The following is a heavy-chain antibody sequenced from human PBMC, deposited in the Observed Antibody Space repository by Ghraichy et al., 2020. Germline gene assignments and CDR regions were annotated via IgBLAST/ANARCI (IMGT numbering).Heavy chain of an antibody. V-gene: IGHV3-73*01. Sequence: GESLNISCAASGFTFSGSVIHWVRQASGKGLEWVGRIRSKANSYATVYTASVTGRFTISRDDSKNTAYLQMNSLRAEDTAVYYCAQIKIRGNWYFDLWGRGTLVTVAS. CDR3: AQIKIRGNWYFDL. J-gene: IGHJ2*01. D-gene: IGHD3-16*01. CDR2: IRSKANSYAT. CDR1: GFTFSGSV.